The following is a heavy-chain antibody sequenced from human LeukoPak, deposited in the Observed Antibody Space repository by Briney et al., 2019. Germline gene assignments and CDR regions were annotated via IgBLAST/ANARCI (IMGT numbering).Heavy chain of an antibody. J-gene: IGHJ4*02. CDR2: IYPADSAA. CDR3: ARRPKSGYSGYESDY. D-gene: IGHD5-12*01. CDR1: GYSFTTYW. Sequence: GESLKISCKASGYSFTTYWIGWVRQMPGKGLEWMGIIYPADSAAKYSPSFQGQVTISVDKSISTAYLQWSRLKASDTAMYYCARRPKSGYSGYESDYWGQGTLVTVSS. V-gene: IGHV5-51*01.